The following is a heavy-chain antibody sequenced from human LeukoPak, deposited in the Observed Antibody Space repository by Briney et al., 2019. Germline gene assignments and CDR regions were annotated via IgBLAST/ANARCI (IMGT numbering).Heavy chain of an antibody. Sequence: SETLSLTCTVSGGSISSYYWSWIRQPPGKGLEWIGYIYYSGSTNYNPSLKSRVTISVDTSKNQFSLKLSSVTAADTAVYYCARGPDGYILDYWGQGTLDTVSS. J-gene: IGHJ4*02. CDR2: IYYSGST. D-gene: IGHD5-24*01. CDR3: ARGPDGYILDY. V-gene: IGHV4-59*01. CDR1: GGSISSYY.